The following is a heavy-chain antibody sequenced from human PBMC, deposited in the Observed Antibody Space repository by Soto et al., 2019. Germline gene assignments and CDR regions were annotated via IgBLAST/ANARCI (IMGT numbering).Heavy chain of an antibody. V-gene: IGHV3-30*18. D-gene: IGHD6-13*01. Sequence: GGSLRLSCAASGFTFSSYGMHWVRQAPGKGLEWVAVISYDGSNKYYADSVKGRFTISRDNSKNTLYLQMNSLRAEDTAVYYCAKDLRTSAAGTSGKDRRWFDPWGQGTLVTVSS. CDR2: ISYDGSNK. CDR3: AKDLRTSAAGTSGKDRRWFDP. J-gene: IGHJ5*02. CDR1: GFTFSSYG.